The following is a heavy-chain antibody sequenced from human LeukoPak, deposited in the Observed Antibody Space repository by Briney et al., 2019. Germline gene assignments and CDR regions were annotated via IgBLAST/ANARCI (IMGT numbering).Heavy chain of an antibody. V-gene: IGHV1-18*01. D-gene: IGHD3-22*01. Sequence: ASVKVSCKTSGYTLNNYGITWVRTAPGQGLEWMGWFSAYNGDKNYAQKFQGRVTLTTDTSTSTAYMELRSLSSDDTAVYYCARASASRTNSNSYSCETTTKNAFVIWGQGTMVAVSS. J-gene: IGHJ3*02. CDR3: ARASASRTNSNSYSCETTTKNAFVI. CDR1: GYTLNNYG. CDR2: FSAYNGDK.